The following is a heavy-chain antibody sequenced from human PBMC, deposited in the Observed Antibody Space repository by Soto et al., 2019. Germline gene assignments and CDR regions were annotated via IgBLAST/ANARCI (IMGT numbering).Heavy chain of an antibody. CDR2: INPNSGGT. Sequence: SVLVSSKASGFTITGHSIHWVGPAPGQGLERMGWINPNSGGTSYAQKFQGRVTMTRDTSITTAYMELSRLSSVDTAVYYCAKIPCFSRFSPVDIDFGRQRSLVTDSSG. J-gene: IGHJ5*01. CDR3: AKIPCFSRFSPVDIDFGRQRSLVTDS. D-gene: IGHD2-21*02. V-gene: IGHV1-2*02. CDR1: GFTITGHS.